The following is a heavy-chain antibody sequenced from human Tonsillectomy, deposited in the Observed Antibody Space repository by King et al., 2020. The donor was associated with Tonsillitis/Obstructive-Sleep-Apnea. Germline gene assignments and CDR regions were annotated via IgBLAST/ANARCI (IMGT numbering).Heavy chain of an antibody. Sequence: QLVQSGAEVKKPGASVKVSCKASGYTFTSYAMHWVRQAPGQRLEWMGWINAGNGNTKYSQKFQGRVTITRDTSASTAYMELRSLRSEDTAVYYCARDGGYCSSTSFYRYYYYMDVWGKGTTVTVSS. CDR3: ARDGGYCSSTSFYRYYYYMDV. CDR2: INAGNGNT. CDR1: GYTFTSYA. D-gene: IGHD2-2*01. J-gene: IGHJ6*03. V-gene: IGHV1-3*01.